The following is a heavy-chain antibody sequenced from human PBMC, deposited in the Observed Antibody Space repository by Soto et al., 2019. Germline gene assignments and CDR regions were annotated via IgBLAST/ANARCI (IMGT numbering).Heavy chain of an antibody. D-gene: IGHD2-8*02. CDR1: GGSFSGYY. CDR3: ARDKITGLFDY. V-gene: IGHV4-34*01. Sequence: QVQLQQWGAGLLKPSETLSLTCAVYGGSFSGYYWTWIRQPPGTGLEWIGEINHSGSTNYNPSLKSRVTISVDTSKNLFPLKLTSVTAADTAVYYCARDKITGLFDYWGQGTLVTVSS. J-gene: IGHJ4*02. CDR2: INHSGST.